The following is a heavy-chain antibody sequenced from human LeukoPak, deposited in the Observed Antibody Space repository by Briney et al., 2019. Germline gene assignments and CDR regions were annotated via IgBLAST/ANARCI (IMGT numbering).Heavy chain of an antibody. Sequence: GGSLRLSCVASGFTFSSYTMNCVRQAPGTGLEWVSSISDSSYYIYYADSVRGRFTVSRDNAKNSLYLQMNGLRAEDTAVYYCARRKDVVVVPGTMGYYLDVWGKGTTVTVSS. V-gene: IGHV3-21*01. J-gene: IGHJ6*03. CDR1: GFTFSSYT. D-gene: IGHD2-2*01. CDR2: ISDSSYYI. CDR3: ARRKDVVVVPGTMGYYLDV.